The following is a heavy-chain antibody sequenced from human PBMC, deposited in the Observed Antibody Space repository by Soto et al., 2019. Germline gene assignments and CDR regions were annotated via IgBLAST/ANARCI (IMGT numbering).Heavy chain of an antibody. CDR2: IYYSGST. CDR3: ARVAGGSGSYYNEQDFDY. V-gene: IGHV4-59*01. CDR1: GGSISSYY. Sequence: SETLSLTCTVSGGSISSYYWSWIRQPPGKGLEWIGYIYYSGSTNYNPSLKSRVTISVDTSKNQFSLKLSSVTAADTAVYYCARVAGGSGSYYNEQDFDYWGQGTLVTVSS. D-gene: IGHD3-10*01. J-gene: IGHJ4*02.